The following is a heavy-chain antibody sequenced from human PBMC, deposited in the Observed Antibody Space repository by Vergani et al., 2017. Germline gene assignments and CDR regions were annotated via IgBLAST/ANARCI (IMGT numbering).Heavy chain of an antibody. CDR1: GFTFSSYG. CDR2: ISSSSSYI. V-gene: IGHV3-21*01. Sequence: VQLVESGGGVVQPGRSLRLSCAASGFTFSSYGMHWVRQAPGKGLEWVSSISSSSSYIYYADSVKGRFTISRDNAKNSLYLQMNSLRAEDTAVYYCAREGGIAARPVHSNDAVDIWGQGTMVTVSS. D-gene: IGHD6-6*01. J-gene: IGHJ3*02. CDR3: AREGGIAARPVHSNDAVDI.